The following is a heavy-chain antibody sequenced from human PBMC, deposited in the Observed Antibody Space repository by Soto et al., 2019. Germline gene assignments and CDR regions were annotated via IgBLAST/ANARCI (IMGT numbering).Heavy chain of an antibody. CDR2: ISSDRKST. CDR1: GFTFNGYG. Sequence: EVQLVESGGGWVQPGGSLRLSCAASGFTFNGYGMDWVRQAPGKGLEYVSAISSDRKSTYYVNSVKGRFTISGDNSKSTLYLQMGSLGVEDMAVYYCARSRMGNPYYWGQGTLVTVSS. V-gene: IGHV3-64*01. J-gene: IGHJ4*02. CDR3: ARSRMGNPYY.